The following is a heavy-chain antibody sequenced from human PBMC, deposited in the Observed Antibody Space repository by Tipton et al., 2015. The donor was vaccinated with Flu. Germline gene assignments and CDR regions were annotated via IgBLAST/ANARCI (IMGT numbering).Heavy chain of an antibody. J-gene: IGHJ3*02. Sequence: TLSLTCTVSGASISSESYYWGWIRQPPGKGLEWIGNIYHSGSTNYNPSLKSRVTISLDKSKNQFSLNLSSVTAADTAVYYCAREWGDAFDIWGQGTMVTVSS. V-gene: IGHV4-39*07. CDR1: GASISSESYY. CDR3: AREWGDAFDI. CDR2: IYHSGST. D-gene: IGHD3-16*01.